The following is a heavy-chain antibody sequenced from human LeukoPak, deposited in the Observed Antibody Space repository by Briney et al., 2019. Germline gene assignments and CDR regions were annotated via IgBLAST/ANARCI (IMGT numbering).Heavy chain of an antibody. Sequence: ASAMVSCKASGYTFTGYYMHWVRQAPGQGLEWMGWINPNSGATDYDQKFQGRVTMTRDTSISTAYMEVSRLRSDDTAVYYCARDYYDSSGYSRFDPWGQGTLVTVSS. CDR2: INPNSGAT. D-gene: IGHD3-22*01. V-gene: IGHV1-2*02. J-gene: IGHJ5*02. CDR1: GYTFTGYY. CDR3: ARDYYDSSGYSRFDP.